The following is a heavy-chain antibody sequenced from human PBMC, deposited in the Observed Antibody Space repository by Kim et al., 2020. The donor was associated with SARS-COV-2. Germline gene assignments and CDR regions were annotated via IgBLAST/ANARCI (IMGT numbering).Heavy chain of an antibody. J-gene: IGHJ5*02. Sequence: SETLSLTCTVSGGSISSYYWSWIRQPPGKGLEWIGYIYYSGSTKYNPSLKSRVTISVDTSKNQFSLKLSSVTAADTAVYYCARGPSGGITMVRGVITPSWFDPWGQGTLVTVSS. CDR1: GGSISSYY. CDR2: IYYSGST. CDR3: ARGPSGGITMVRGVITPSWFDP. D-gene: IGHD3-10*01. V-gene: IGHV4-59*13.